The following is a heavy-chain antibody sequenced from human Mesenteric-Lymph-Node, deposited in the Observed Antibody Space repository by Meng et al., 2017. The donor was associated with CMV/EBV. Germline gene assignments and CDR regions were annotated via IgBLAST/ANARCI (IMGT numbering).Heavy chain of an antibody. Sequence: ETLSLTCTVSGGSISSYYWSWIRQPPGKGLEWVANIKQDGSEKYYVDSVKGRFTISRDNAKNSLYLQMNSLRAEDTAVYYCARDPYYDFWSGRGYFDYWGQGTLVTVSS. CDR1: GGSISSYY. CDR2: IKQDGSEK. CDR3: ARDPYYDFWSGRGYFDY. V-gene: IGHV3-7*01. D-gene: IGHD3-3*01. J-gene: IGHJ4*02.